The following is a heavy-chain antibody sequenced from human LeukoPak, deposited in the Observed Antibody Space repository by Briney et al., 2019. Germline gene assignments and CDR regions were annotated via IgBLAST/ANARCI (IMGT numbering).Heavy chain of an antibody. CDR3: ARQGRGYYDSSGYYSFTGRYGMDV. J-gene: IGHJ6*02. V-gene: IGHV5-51*01. CDR2: IYPGDSDT. Sequence: GESLQISCQGSGYSFTSYWIGWVRQMPGKGLEWMGIIYPGDSDTRYSPSFQGQVTISADKSISTAYLQWSSLKASDTAMYYCARQGRGYYDSSGYYSFTGRYGMDVWGQGTTVTVSS. D-gene: IGHD3-22*01. CDR1: GYSFTSYW.